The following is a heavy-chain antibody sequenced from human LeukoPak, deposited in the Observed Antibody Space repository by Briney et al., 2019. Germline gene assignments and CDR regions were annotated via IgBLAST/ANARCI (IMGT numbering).Heavy chain of an antibody. CDR3: ERLHYGDYGEDY. D-gene: IGHD4-17*01. CDR1: GGSISSSSYY. Sequence: SETLSLTCTVSGGSISSSSYYWGWIRRPPGKGLEWIGSIYYSGSTYYNPSLKSRVTISVDTSKNQFSLELSSVTDADTAVYYCERLHYGDYGEDYWGQGTLVTVSS. V-gene: IGHV4-39*01. CDR2: IYYSGST. J-gene: IGHJ4*02.